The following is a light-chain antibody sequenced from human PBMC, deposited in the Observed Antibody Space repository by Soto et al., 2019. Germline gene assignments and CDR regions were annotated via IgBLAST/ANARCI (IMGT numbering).Light chain of an antibody. CDR2: DVS. CDR1: SSDVRGYNY. J-gene: IGLJ2*01. V-gene: IGLV2-14*01. CDR3: SSYTSSSTVV. Sequence: QSALTQPASVSGSPGPSITISCTGTSSDVRGYNYVSWYQQHPGKAPKLMIYDVSNRPSGVSNRFSGSKSGNTASLTISGLQAEDEADYYCSSYTSSSTVVFGGGTKVTVL.